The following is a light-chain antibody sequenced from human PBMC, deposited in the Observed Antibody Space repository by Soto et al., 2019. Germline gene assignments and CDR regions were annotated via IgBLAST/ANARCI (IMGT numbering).Light chain of an antibody. Sequence: QAVVTQEPSLTVSPGGTVTLTCGSSTGAVTSGHYPYWFQQKPGQAPRTLIYDTSNKHSCTPARFSGSLLGGKPALTLSGAQPEDEADYYCLLSYTGAHVFGTGTRSPS. CDR2: DTS. CDR1: TGAVTSGHY. J-gene: IGLJ1*01. V-gene: IGLV7-46*01. CDR3: LLSYTGAHV.